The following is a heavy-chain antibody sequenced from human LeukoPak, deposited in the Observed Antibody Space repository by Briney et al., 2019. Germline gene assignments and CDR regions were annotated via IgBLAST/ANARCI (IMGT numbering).Heavy chain of an antibody. CDR1: GFTFSSYW. D-gene: IGHD6-19*01. J-gene: IGHJ6*02. V-gene: IGHV3-74*01. CDR2: VSGGGGST. Sequence: PGGSLRLSCAASGFTFSSYWMHWVRQAPGKGLEWVSAVSGGGGSTYYADSVKGRFTISRDNAKNTLYLQMNSLRADDTAVYYCARAVTGTRNAMDVWGQGTTVTVSS. CDR3: ARAVTGTRNAMDV.